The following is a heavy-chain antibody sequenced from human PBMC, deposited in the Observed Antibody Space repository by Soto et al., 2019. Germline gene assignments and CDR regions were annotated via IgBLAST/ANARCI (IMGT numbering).Heavy chain of an antibody. J-gene: IGHJ6*02. V-gene: IGHV4-34*01. D-gene: IGHD1-26*01. Sequence: WETLSLTCAVYGGSFSGYYWSWIRQPPGKGLEWIGEINHSGSTNYNPSLKSRVTISVDTSKNQFSLKLSSVTAADTAVYYCAREAFLVGATGHLYYYGMDVWGQGTTVTVSS. CDR1: GGSFSGYY. CDR2: INHSGST. CDR3: AREAFLVGATGHLYYYGMDV.